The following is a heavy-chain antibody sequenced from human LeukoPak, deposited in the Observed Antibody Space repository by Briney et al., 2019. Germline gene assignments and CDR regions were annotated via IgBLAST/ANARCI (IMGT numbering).Heavy chain of an antibody. Sequence: GGSLRLSCAASGFTFSNYWMTWVRQSPGKGLEWVAIIKPDGSDRYSVDSEKGRFTVSRDNAKNSLYLQMSSLRAEDTAVYYCARGGHRQKEFWGQGTLVTVST. CDR3: ARGGHRQKEF. CDR1: GFTFSNYW. V-gene: IGHV3-7*01. J-gene: IGHJ4*02. D-gene: IGHD3-10*01. CDR2: IKPDGSDR.